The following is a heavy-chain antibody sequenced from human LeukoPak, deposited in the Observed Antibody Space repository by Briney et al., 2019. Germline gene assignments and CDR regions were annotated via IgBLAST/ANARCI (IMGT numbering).Heavy chain of an antibody. J-gene: IGHJ4*02. Sequence: GGSLRLSCAASGFSVSSHYMNWVRQAPGKGLEWVSVISSGGSTYYADSVKGRFTISRDNSKYTLYLQMNSLRAEDTAVYYCARDLRGYNYDYYFDYWGQGTLVTVSS. CDR1: GFSVSSHY. CDR3: ARDLRGYNYDYYFDY. CDR2: ISSGGST. V-gene: IGHV3-66*01. D-gene: IGHD5-18*01.